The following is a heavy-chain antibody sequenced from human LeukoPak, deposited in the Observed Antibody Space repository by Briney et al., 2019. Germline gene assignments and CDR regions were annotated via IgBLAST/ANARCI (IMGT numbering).Heavy chain of an antibody. CDR3: ARDNSVEDTAWWFDP. V-gene: IGHV1-69*13. CDR1: GGTFSSYA. CDR2: IIPIFGTA. J-gene: IGHJ5*02. Sequence: ASVKVSCKASGGTFSSYAISWVRQAPGQGLEWMGGIIPIFGTANYAQKFQGRVTITADESTSTAYMELSSLRSEDTAVYYCARDNSVEDTAWWFDPWGQGTLVTVSS. D-gene: IGHD4-23*01.